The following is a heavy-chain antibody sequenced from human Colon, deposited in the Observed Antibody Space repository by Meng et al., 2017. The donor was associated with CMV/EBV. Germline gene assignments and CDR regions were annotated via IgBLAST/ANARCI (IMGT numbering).Heavy chain of an antibody. J-gene: IGHJ4*02. Sequence: GESLKISCTASGSTLSNYGMHWVRQAPGKGLEWVALLWHDETNKYYEESVKGRFTISRDDSKNTLFLQMNSLRVDDTAVYYCARDHFPWPAISGPNYRGQGTPVTVSS. CDR1: GSTLSNYG. CDR3: ARDHFPWPAISGPNY. V-gene: IGHV3-33*01. CDR2: LWHDETNK. D-gene: IGHD1-26*01.